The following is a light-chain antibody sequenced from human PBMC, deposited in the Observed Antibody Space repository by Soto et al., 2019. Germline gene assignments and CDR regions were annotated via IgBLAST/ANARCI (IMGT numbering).Light chain of an antibody. CDR2: DVS. V-gene: IGLV2-14*03. J-gene: IGLJ1*01. CDR3: GSYRNSKTLV. CDR1: SSDVGGYNY. Sequence: QSALTQPASVSGSPGQSITISCTGTSSDVGGYNYVSWYQQHAGKAPKLMIYDVSNRPSGVSNRFSGSKSGNTASLTISGLQAEDEADYYCGSYRNSKTLVFGKGTKVTVL.